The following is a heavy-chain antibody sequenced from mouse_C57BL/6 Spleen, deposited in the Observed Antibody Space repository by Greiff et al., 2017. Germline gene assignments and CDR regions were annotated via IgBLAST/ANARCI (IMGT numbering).Heavy chain of an antibody. Sequence: VQGVESGPGLVAPSQSLSITCTVSGFSLTSYAISWVRQPPGKGLEWLGVIWTGGGTNYNSALKSRLSISKDNSKSQVFLKMNSLQTDDTARYYCARNPPITTDWYFDVWGTGTTVTVSS. D-gene: IGHD1-1*01. V-gene: IGHV2-9-1*01. CDR2: IWTGGGT. CDR1: GFSLTSYA. CDR3: ARNPPITTDWYFDV. J-gene: IGHJ1*03.